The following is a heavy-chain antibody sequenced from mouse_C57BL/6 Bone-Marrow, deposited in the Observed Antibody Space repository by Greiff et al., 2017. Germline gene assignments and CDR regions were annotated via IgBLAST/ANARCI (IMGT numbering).Heavy chain of an antibody. V-gene: IGHV1-69*01. CDR3: ATQLGLWFAC. Sequence: VQLQQPGAELVMPGASVKLSCKASGYTFTSYWMHWVKQRPGQGLEWIGEIDPSDSYTNYNQKFKGKSTLTVDKSSSTAYMQLSSLASEDSAVCCCATQLGLWFACWGQGALVTVSA. CDR2: IDPSDSYT. CDR1: GYTFTSYW. D-gene: IGHD4-1*01. J-gene: IGHJ3*01.